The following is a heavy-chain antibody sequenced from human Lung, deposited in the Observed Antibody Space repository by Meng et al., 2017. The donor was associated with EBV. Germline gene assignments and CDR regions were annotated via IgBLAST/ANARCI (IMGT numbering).Heavy chain of an antibody. CDR3: ASSLTIFGVVTPFES. D-gene: IGHD3-3*01. V-gene: IGHV1-18*01. CDR2: ISNYNGDI. CDR1: GYTFSSYG. Sequence: QVPLSQSGPAVQKPGASVKVSXXXSGYTFSSYGISWVRQAPGQGLEWLGWISNYNGDIKYAQKFQGRVTMTTDTSTSTAYMELRSLRSDDTAVYYCASSLTIFGVVTPFESWGQGTLVTVSS. J-gene: IGHJ4*02.